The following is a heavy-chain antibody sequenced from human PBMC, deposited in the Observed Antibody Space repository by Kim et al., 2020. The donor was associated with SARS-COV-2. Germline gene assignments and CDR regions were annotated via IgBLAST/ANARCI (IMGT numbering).Heavy chain of an antibody. CDR3: TTXXXDATGFGXXX. J-gene: IGHJ4*02. CDR2: IVSKDFGGTP. D-gene: IGHD3-9*01. CDR1: GFTFTSAW. Sequence: GGSLRLSCAASGFTFTSAWMSWVRQAPGQGLEWVGRIVSKDFGGTPDYAAPVKGXXXXSXXXSKNXXYLQMNSLKSXXPAVXXXTTXXXDATGFGXXXWGQG. V-gene: IGHV3-15*04.